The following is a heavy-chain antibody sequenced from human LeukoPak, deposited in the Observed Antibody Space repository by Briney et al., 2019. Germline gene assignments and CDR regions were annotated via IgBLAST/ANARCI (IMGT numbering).Heavy chain of an antibody. D-gene: IGHD3-9*01. J-gene: IGHJ3*02. CDR3: ARAIDSHGAFDI. V-gene: IGHV1-2*02. CDR2: INPNSGGT. Sequence: ASVKVSCKASGYTFTGYYMHWVRQAPGQGLEWMGWINPNSGGTNYAQKFQGRVTMTRDTSISTAYMELSRLRSDDTAVYYCARAIDSHGAFDIWGQGTMVTVSS. CDR1: GYTFTGYY.